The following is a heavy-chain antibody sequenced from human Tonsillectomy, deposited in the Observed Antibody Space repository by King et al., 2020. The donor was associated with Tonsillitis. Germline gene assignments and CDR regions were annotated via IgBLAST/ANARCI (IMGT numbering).Heavy chain of an antibody. V-gene: IGHV4-59*01. Sequence: GGSISSYYWSWIRQPPGKGLEWIGYVYFSGSTNHNPSLKSRVTISVDTSKNQFSLKLSPVTAADTAVYYCARDMVLGAGGDAVNIWGQGTMVTVSS. J-gene: IGHJ3*02. CDR2: VYFSGST. CDR1: GGSISSYY. CDR3: ARDMVLGAGGDAVNI. D-gene: IGHD3-10*01.